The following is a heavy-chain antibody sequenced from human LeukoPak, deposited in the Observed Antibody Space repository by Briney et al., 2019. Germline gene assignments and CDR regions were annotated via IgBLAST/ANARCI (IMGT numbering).Heavy chain of an antibody. V-gene: IGHV3-74*01. CDR3: VRVVTQPFDY. D-gene: IGHD3-22*01. Sequence: GGSLRLSCAASGFTSSSYWMHRVRQAPGKGLVWVSRINTDGSSTSYADSVKGRFTISRDNAKNTLYLQMNSLRAEDTAVYYCVRVVTQPFDYWGQGTLVTVSS. CDR1: GFTSSSYW. J-gene: IGHJ4*02. CDR2: INTDGSST.